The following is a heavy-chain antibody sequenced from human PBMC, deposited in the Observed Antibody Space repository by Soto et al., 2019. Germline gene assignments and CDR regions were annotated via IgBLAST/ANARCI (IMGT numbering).Heavy chain of an antibody. CDR2: ISDSDGST. D-gene: IGHD2-15*01. J-gene: IGHJ4*02. V-gene: IGHV3-23*01. Sequence: EVQLLESGGGLVQPGGSLTLSCAASGFTFNTYAMTWVRQAPGKGLEWVSTISDSDGSTYYADSVKGRFTISRDNSKNTVYLHMNSLRAEDTAVDYCAKEVEGGWYYFDYWGQGTLVTVSS. CDR1: GFTFNTYA. CDR3: AKEVEGGWYYFDY.